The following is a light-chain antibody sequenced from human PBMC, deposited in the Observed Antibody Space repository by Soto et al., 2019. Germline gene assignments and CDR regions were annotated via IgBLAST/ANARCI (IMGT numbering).Light chain of an antibody. CDR2: DAS. Sequence: AIQLTQSPSSLSESVGDRVTITCRASQGISSALAWYQQKPGKAPKLLIYDASSLESGGPSRFSGSGSGTDFTLTISSLQPEDFATYYCQQFNSYPITFGQGTRLEIK. J-gene: IGKJ5*01. CDR1: QGISSA. V-gene: IGKV1-13*02. CDR3: QQFNSYPIT.